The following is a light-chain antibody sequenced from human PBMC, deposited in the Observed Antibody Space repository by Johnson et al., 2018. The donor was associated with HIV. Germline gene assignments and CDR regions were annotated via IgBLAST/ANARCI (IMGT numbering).Light chain of an antibody. J-gene: IGLJ1*01. CDR1: NSNIGNNY. CDR3: GTWDNSLRTGF. CDR2: ENN. V-gene: IGLV1-51*02. Sequence: QSVLTQPPSVSAAPGQKVTISCSGSNSNIGNNYVSWYRQLPGTAPKLLIYENNKRPSGIPNRFSGSKSGTSATLGITGLQTGDEAHYYCGTWDNSLRTGFFGTGNKVTVL.